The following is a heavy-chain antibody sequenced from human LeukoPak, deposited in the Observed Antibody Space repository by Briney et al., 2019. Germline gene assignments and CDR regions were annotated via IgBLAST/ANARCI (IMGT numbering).Heavy chain of an antibody. CDR3: ARDAYMIGGGIDY. D-gene: IGHD3-22*01. Sequence: SLRLSCAASGFTFDDYAMHWVRQAPGKGLEWVSGISWNSGSIGYADSVKGRFTISRDNAKNSLYLQMNSLRDEDTAVYYCARDAYMIGGGIDYWGQGTLVTVSS. V-gene: IGHV3-9*01. CDR2: ISWNSGSI. CDR1: GFTFDDYA. J-gene: IGHJ4*02.